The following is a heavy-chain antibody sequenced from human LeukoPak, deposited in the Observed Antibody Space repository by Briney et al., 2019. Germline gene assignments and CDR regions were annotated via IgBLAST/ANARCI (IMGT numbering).Heavy chain of an antibody. CDR3: AKCGRDTMIVVGYYFDY. J-gene: IGHJ4*02. CDR1: GFTFSSYA. Sequence: GGSLRLSCAASGFTFSSYAMSWVRQAPGKGLEWVSAISGSGGSTYYADSVKGRFTISRGNSKNTLYLQMNSLRAEDTAVYYCAKCGRDTMIVVGYYFDYWGQGTLVTVSS. D-gene: IGHD3-22*01. CDR2: ISGSGGST. V-gene: IGHV3-23*01.